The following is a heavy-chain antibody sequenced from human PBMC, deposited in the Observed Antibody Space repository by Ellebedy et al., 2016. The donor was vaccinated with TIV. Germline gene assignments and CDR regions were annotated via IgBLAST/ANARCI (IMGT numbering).Heavy chain of an antibody. V-gene: IGHV3-23*05. D-gene: IGHD5-18*01. CDR1: GFTFSIYA. CDR2: IESNGLTT. Sequence: PGGSLRLSCAASGFTFSIYAMTWVRQAPGKGLEWLSTIESNGLTTYYAQSVKGRFTISRDNFNNRVFLQMNSLRAEDTAVYYCAKGGRIQLTDVWGQGTTVIVSS. CDR3: AKGGRIQLTDV. J-gene: IGHJ6*02.